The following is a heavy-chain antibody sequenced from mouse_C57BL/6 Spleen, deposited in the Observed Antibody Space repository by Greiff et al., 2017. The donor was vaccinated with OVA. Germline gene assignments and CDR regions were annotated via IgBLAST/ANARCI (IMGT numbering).Heavy chain of an antibody. CDR2: ISSGGDYI. V-gene: IGHV5-9-1*02. D-gene: IGHD2-5*01. CDR3: TSDYSKGGTWFAY. CDR1: GFTFSSYA. J-gene: IGHJ3*01. Sequence: DVMLVESGEGLVKPGGSLKLSCAASGFTFSSYAMSWVRQTPEKRLEWVAYISSGGDYIYYADTVKGRFTISRDNARNTLYLQMSSLKFEDTAMYYCTSDYSKGGTWFAYWGQGTLVTVSA.